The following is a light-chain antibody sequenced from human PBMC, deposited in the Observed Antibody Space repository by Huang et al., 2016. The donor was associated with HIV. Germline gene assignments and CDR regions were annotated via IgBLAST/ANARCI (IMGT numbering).Light chain of an antibody. CDR1: QSLLHSDGETY. Sequence: DIVMTQTPLSLSVTPGQPVSISCKSSQSLLHSDGETYLYWYLHKPGQSPQLLIYEVSNRFSGVPERFSGSGSGTDFTLRISRVEAEDVGVYYCMQRTQRPLTFGGGTKVEIK. CDR2: EVS. J-gene: IGKJ4*01. CDR3: MQRTQRPLT. V-gene: IGKV2D-29*02.